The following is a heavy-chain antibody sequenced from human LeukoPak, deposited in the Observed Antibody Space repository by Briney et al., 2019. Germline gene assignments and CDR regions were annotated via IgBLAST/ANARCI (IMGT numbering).Heavy chain of an antibody. J-gene: IGHJ3*02. D-gene: IGHD3-3*01. CDR2: IYYSGST. V-gene: IGHV4-30-4*08. CDR3: AREQEWLKVFDI. Sequence: PSQTLSLTCTVSGGSISSGGYYWSWIRQHPGKGLEWIGYIYYSGSTYYNPSLKSRVTISVDTSENQFSLKLSSVTAADTAVYYCAREQEWLKVFDIWGQGTMVTVSS. CDR1: GGSISSGGYY.